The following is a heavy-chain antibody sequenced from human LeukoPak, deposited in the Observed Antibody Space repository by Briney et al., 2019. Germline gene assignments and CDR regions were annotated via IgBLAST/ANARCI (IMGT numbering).Heavy chain of an antibody. J-gene: IGHJ6*03. D-gene: IGHD2-2*01. Sequence: ALVKVSCKASGYTFTSYDINWVRQATGQGLEWMGWMNPNSGNTGYAQKFQGRVTMTRNTSISTAYMELSSLRSEDTAVYYCARAIVVVPAAIGNYYYYYMDVWGKGTTVTVSS. CDR1: GYTFTSYD. CDR3: ARAIVVVPAAIGNYYYYYMDV. V-gene: IGHV1-8*01. CDR2: MNPNSGNT.